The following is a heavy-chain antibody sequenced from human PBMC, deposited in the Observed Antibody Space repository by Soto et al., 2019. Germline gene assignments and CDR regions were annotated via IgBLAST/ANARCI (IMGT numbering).Heavy chain of an antibody. CDR1: GFTFSSYA. CDR3: AKSNSDFWSSENY. D-gene: IGHD3-3*01. V-gene: IGHV3-23*01. Sequence: EVQLLESGGGLVQPGGSLRLSCAASGFTFSSYAMSWVRQAPGKGLEWVSPISGSGGGTYYADSVKGRFTISRDSSKNTLYQQKNSLRAENTAVYYCAKSNSDFWSSENYWGQGTLVTVAS. CDR2: ISGSGGGT. J-gene: IGHJ4*02.